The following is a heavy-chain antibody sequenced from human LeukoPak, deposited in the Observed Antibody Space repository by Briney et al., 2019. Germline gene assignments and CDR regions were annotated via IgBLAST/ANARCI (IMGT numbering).Heavy chain of an antibody. CDR2: TYYRSKWYN. D-gene: IGHD6-19*01. CDR3: AREGVAGIAVAGWYGY. CDR1: GDSVSSNSAA. V-gene: IGHV6-1*01. J-gene: IGHJ4*02. Sequence: SQTLSLTCDISGDSVSSNSAAWYWIRQSPSRGLEWLGRTYYRSKWYNDYAVSVKSRITINPDTSKNQFSLQLNSVTPEDTAVYYCAREGVAGIAVAGWYGYWGQGTLVTVSS.